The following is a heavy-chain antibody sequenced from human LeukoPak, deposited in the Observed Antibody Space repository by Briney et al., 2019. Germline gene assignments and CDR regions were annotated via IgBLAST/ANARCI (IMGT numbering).Heavy chain of an antibody. D-gene: IGHD6-13*01. CDR3: ARGIAAADLDY. CDR1: GFTFSSYE. Sequence: GGSLRLSYAASGFTFSSYEMNWVRQAPGKGLEWVSYISSSGSTIYYADSVKGRFTISRDNAKNSLYLQMNSLRAEDTAVYYCARGIAAADLDYWGQGTLVTVSS. CDR2: ISSSGSTI. J-gene: IGHJ4*02. V-gene: IGHV3-48*03.